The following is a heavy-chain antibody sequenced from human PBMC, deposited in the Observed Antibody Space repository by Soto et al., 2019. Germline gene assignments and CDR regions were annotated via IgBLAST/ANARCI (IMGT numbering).Heavy chain of an antibody. CDR2: IWYDGSNK. V-gene: IGHV3-33*01. CDR3: ARDARPSTYYDILTHSDAFDI. Sequence: GGSLRLSCAASVFTFSSYGMHWVRQAPGKGLEWVAVIWYDGSNKYYADSVKGRFTISRDNSKNTLYLQMNSLRAEDTAVYYCARDARPSTYYDILTHSDAFDIWGQGTMVTVSS. J-gene: IGHJ3*02. D-gene: IGHD3-9*01. CDR1: VFTFSSYG.